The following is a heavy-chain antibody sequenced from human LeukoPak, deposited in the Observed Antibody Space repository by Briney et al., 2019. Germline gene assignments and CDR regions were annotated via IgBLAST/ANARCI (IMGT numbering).Heavy chain of an antibody. D-gene: IGHD3-9*01. CDR3: ATGIYDILTGYRIIDGFDI. CDR2: FDPEDGET. CDR1: GYTLTELS. Sequence: ASVTVSFKVSGYTLTELSMHWVRQAPGKGLEWMGGFDPEDGETIYAQKFQGRVTMTEDTSTDTAYMELSSLRSEDTAVYYCATGIYDILTGYRIIDGFDIWGQGTMVTVSS. J-gene: IGHJ3*02. V-gene: IGHV1-24*01.